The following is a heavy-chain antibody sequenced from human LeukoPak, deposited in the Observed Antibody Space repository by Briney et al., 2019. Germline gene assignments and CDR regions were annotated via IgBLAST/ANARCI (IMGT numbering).Heavy chain of an antibody. CDR2: IYSGGGT. CDR3: AKVVWDSSGSYGMDV. Sequence: GGSLRLSCAASGFTVSSTYMSWVRQAPGKGLEWVSVIYSGGGTYYADSVKGRFTISRDNSKNMLYLQMNSLRAEDTAVYYCAKVVWDSSGSYGMDVWGQGTTVTVSS. V-gene: IGHV3-53*01. CDR1: GFTVSSTY. J-gene: IGHJ6*02. D-gene: IGHD3-22*01.